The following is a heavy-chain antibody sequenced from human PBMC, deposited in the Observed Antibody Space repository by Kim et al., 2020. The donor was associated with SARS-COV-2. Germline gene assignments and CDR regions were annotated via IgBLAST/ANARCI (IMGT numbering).Heavy chain of an antibody. J-gene: IGHJ4*02. CDR3: ARVTFGGVIVPFDY. D-gene: IGHD3-16*02. V-gene: IGHV4-4*08. Sequence: TPSLRSRVNISVDTSKNQFSLKLSSVTAADTAVYYCARVTFGGVIVPFDYWGQRTLVTVSS.